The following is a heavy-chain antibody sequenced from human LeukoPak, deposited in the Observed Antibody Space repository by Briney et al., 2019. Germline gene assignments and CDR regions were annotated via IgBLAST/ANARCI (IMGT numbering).Heavy chain of an antibody. Sequence: GGSLRLSCAASGFTFSSYWMSWVRQAPGKGLEWVANIKQDGSEKYYVDSVKGRFTFSRDNAKNSLYLQMNSLRAEDTAVYYCASWLCSGGSCPRVGDVWGKGTTVTVSS. CDR2: IKQDGSEK. D-gene: IGHD2-15*01. CDR1: GFTFSSYW. J-gene: IGHJ6*04. CDR3: ASWLCSGGSCPRVGDV. V-gene: IGHV3-7*01.